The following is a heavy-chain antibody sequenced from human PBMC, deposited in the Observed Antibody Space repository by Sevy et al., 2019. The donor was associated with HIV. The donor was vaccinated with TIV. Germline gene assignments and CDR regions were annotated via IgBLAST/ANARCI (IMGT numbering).Heavy chain of an antibody. CDR2: ISSSGSTI. D-gene: IGHD3-3*01. J-gene: IGHJ6*02. CDR1: GFTFSSFE. V-gene: IGHV3-48*03. Sequence: GGSLRLSCAASGFTFSSFEMTWVRQAPGKGLEWVSYISSSGSTISYTNSVKGRFTISRDNAKNSLYLQMNSLRAEDTAVYYCAKRGGHYDLGLDVWGQGTTVTVSS. CDR3: AKRGGHYDLGLDV.